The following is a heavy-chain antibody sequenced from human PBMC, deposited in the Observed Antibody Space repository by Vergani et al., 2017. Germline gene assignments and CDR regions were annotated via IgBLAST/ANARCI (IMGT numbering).Heavy chain of an antibody. CDR1: GGSFSGYY. J-gene: IGHJ4*02. D-gene: IGHD2-21*01. Sequence: QVQLQQWGAGLLKPSETLSLTCAVYGGSFSGYYWSWIRQPPGKGLEWIGEINHSGSTNYNPSLKSRVTISVDTSKNQFSLKLSSVTAADTAVYYCARGARALLXWHYWGQGTLVTVSS. CDR3: ARGARALLXWHY. CDR2: INHSGST. V-gene: IGHV4-34*01.